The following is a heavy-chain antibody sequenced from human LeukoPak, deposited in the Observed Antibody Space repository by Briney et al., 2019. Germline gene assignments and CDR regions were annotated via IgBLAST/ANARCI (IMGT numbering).Heavy chain of an antibody. Sequence: ASVKVSCKAPGYTFTSYDINWVRQATGQGLEWMGWMNPNSGNTGYAQKFQGRVTMTRNTSISTAYMELGSLRSEATAVYYCARVTPDFWSGYRNYWGQGTLVTVSS. CDR2: MNPNSGNT. J-gene: IGHJ4*02. D-gene: IGHD3-3*01. V-gene: IGHV1-8*01. CDR1: GYTFTSYD. CDR3: ARVTPDFWSGYRNY.